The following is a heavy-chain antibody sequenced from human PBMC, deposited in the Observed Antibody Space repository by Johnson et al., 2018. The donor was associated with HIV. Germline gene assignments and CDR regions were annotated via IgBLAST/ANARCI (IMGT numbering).Heavy chain of an antibody. CDR3: SKALGNMLGGKAFDV. Sequence: VQLLESGGGVVQPGGSLRLSCAASGFTFRNYGMHWVRQAPGKGLEWVAYIRSDGTNEYFADSATGRFTISRDNSKNTLYVQLNSLRAEDTAVYFCSKALGNMLGGKAFDVWGQGTMVTVSS. J-gene: IGHJ3*01. V-gene: IGHV3-30*02. CDR1: GFTFRNYG. D-gene: IGHD7-27*01. CDR2: IRSDGTNE.